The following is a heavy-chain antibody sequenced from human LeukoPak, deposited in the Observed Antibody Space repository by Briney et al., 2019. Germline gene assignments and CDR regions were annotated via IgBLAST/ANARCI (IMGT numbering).Heavy chain of an antibody. CDR3: ARVRYYYDSSGYYDFSY. D-gene: IGHD3-22*01. J-gene: IGHJ4*02. V-gene: IGHV7-4-1*02. CDR1: GYTFTSYA. CDR2: INTNTGNP. Sequence: ASVKVSCKDSGYTFTSYAMNWVRQAPGQGLEWMGWINTNTGNPTYAQGFTGRFVFSLDTSVSTAYLQISSLKAEDTAVYYCARVRYYYDSSGYYDFSYWGQGTLVTVSS.